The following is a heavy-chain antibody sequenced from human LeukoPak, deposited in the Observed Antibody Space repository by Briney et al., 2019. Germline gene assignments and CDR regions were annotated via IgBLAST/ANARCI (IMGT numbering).Heavy chain of an antibody. CDR1: GFTFSNYA. D-gene: IGHD4-17*01. V-gene: IGHV3-23*01. CDR2: IGNDGGSP. CDR3: AKDRHGDYPLYGMDV. J-gene: IGHJ6*02. Sequence: PGGSLRLSCAASGFTFSNYAMSWVRQAPGKGLEWVSSIGNDGGSPYYADSVKGRFTISRDNSKNTLYLQMNSLRAEDTAVYYCAKDRHGDYPLYGMDVWGQGTTVTVSS.